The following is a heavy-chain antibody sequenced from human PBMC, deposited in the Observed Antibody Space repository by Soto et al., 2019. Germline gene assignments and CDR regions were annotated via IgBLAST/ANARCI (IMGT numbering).Heavy chain of an antibody. CDR3: AKVSIPHWNNYMDV. CDR2: ISGSGGST. J-gene: IGHJ6*03. V-gene: IGHV3-23*01. D-gene: IGHD1-1*01. CDR1: GFTFSSYA. Sequence: GGSLRLSCAASGFTFSSYAMSWVRQAPGKGLEWVSAISGSGGSTYYADSVKGRFTISRDNSKNTLYLQMNSLRAEDTAVYYCAKVSIPHWNNYMDVWGKGTTVTVSS.